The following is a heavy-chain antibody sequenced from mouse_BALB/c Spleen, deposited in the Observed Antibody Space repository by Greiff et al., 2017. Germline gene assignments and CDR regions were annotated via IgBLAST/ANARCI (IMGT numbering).Heavy chain of an antibody. CDR1: GFTFSSYA. J-gene: IGHJ4*01. CDR2: ISSGGSYT. Sequence: EVQGVESGGGLVKPGGSLKLSCAASGFTFSSYAMSWVRQSPEKRLEWVAEISSGGSYTYYPDTVTGRFTISRDNAKNTLYLEMSSLRSEDTAMYYCARLWSKAMDYWGQGTSVTVSS. V-gene: IGHV5-9-4*01. D-gene: IGHD1-1*02. CDR3: ARLWSKAMDY.